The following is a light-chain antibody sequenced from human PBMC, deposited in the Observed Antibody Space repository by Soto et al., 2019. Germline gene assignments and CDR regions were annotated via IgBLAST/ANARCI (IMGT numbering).Light chain of an antibody. Sequence: EIVMTQSPATLSVSPGERATLSCRASQSVSSKLAWYQQKPGQAPRLLIYGASTRATGIPARFSASGSGTDFTLTISDVQPEDFALYYCHQRQSWPRTFGQGTKVDIK. CDR2: GAS. V-gene: IGKV3-15*01. CDR1: QSVSSK. CDR3: HQRQSWPRT. J-gene: IGKJ1*01.